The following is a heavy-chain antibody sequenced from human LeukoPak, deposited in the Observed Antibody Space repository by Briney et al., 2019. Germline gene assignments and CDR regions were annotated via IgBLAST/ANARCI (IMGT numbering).Heavy chain of an antibody. V-gene: IGHV3-30*04. CDR1: GFTFSSYA. CDR2: ISYDGSNK. J-gene: IGHJ4*02. Sequence: GGSLRLSCAASGFTFSSYAMHWVRQAPGKGPEWVAVISYDGSNKYYADSVKGRFTISRDNSKNTLYLQMNSLRAEDTAVYYCARERVVVVAATFDYWGQGTLVTVSS. CDR3: ARERVVVVAATFDY. D-gene: IGHD2-15*01.